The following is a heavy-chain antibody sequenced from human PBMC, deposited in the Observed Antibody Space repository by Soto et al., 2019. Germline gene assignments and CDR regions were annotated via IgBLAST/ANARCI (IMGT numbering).Heavy chain of an antibody. CDR1: GYTFMNYY. CDR2: INPNGYTS. V-gene: IGHV1-46*01. J-gene: IGHJ4*02. D-gene: IGHD7-27*01. CDR3: AGDPPGAFTNMGL. Sequence: QVQMVQSGAEVKKPGASVKLSCKASGYTFMNYYIHWVRQAPGQGLEWMGIINPNGYTSTLAQKFQGKLPVANGTSPGTVHHELGSLSSEDTAVYYCAGDPPGAFTNMGLWGQGSLVTVSS.